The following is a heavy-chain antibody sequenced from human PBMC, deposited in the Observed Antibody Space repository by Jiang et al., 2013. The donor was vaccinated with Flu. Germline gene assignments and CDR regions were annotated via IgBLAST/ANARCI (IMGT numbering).Heavy chain of an antibody. CDR2: IIPIFGTT. Sequence: GAEVKKPGSSVRVSCKASGGTLSSYASNWVRQAPGQGLEWMGGIIPIFGTTEYAKKIQGRVTITADESTGTVYMELTSLKSEDTAVYYCARAIGGYSYGPFEYWGQGTLVTVS. J-gene: IGHJ4*02. CDR1: GGTLSSYA. CDR3: ARAIGGYSYGPFEY. D-gene: IGHD5-18*01. V-gene: IGHV1-69*01.